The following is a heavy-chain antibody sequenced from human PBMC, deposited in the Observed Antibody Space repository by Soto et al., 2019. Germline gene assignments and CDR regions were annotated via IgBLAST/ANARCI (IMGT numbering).Heavy chain of an antibody. CDR1: GFTFSSCA. CDR2: INSDGSST. Sequence: GGSLRLSCAASGFTFSSCAMHWVRQAPGKGLVWVSRINSDGSSTSYADSVKGRFTISRDNAKNTLYLQMNSLRAEDTAVYYCARDLVRAEDAFDSWGKGTMVTVSS. CDR3: ARDLVRAEDAFDS. V-gene: IGHV3-74*01. J-gene: IGHJ3*02. D-gene: IGHD2-8*02.